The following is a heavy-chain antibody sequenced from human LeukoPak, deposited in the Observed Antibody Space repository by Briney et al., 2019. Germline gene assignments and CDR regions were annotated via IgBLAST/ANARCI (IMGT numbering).Heavy chain of an antibody. J-gene: IGHJ3*02. D-gene: IGHD2-15*01. V-gene: IGHV4-39*01. CDR1: GGSISSISNY. CDR3: ARRTGSSASAFDI. Sequence: SETLSLTCTISGGSISSISNYWGRIRQPPGKGLEWIGSIYYRGITYHNPSLKSRVNISIDTSKNQFSLKLSSVTAADTAVYSCARRTGSSASAFDIWGQGTMVTVSS. CDR2: IYYRGIT.